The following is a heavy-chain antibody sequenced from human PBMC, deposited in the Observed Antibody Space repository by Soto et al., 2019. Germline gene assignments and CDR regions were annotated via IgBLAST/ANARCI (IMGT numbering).Heavy chain of an antibody. CDR1: GGSISSSSW. J-gene: IGHJ4*02. Sequence: QVQLQESGPGLVTPTGTLSLTCAVSGGSISSSSWWSWVRQPPGKGLEWIGEIYHSGSTNYNPSLKSRVTISVDKSKNQFSLKLSSVTAAATTVYYCARGISGGRHFDYWGQGTLVTVSS. V-gene: IGHV4-4*02. CDR3: ARGISGGRHFDY. D-gene: IGHD2-15*01. CDR2: IYHSGST.